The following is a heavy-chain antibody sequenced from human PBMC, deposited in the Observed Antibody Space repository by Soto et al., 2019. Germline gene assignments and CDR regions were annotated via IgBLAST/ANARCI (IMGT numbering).Heavy chain of an antibody. V-gene: IGHV4-59*01. CDR2: IYYSGST. D-gene: IGHD3-10*01. J-gene: IGHJ6*03. CDR3: ARDFRYMDV. CDR1: GGSISSYY. Sequence: SETLSLTCTVSGGSISSYYWSWIQQPPGKGLEWIGYIYYSGSTNYNPSLKSRVTISVDTSKNQFSLKLSSVTAADTAVYYCARDFRYMDVWGKGTTVTVSS.